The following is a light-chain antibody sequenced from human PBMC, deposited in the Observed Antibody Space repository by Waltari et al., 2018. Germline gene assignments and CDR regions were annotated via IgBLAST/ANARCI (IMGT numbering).Light chain of an antibody. J-gene: IGKJ1*01. Sequence: EIVLTPSPGTLSLSLGERATVPCRASQSVSRALDWYQQKPGQAPRLLIYGASTRATGIPDRFSGSGSGTDFSLTISRLEPDDFAVYYCQHYLRVPVTFGQGTTVEI. V-gene: IGKV3-20*01. CDR1: QSVSRA. CDR3: QHYLRVPVT. CDR2: GAS.